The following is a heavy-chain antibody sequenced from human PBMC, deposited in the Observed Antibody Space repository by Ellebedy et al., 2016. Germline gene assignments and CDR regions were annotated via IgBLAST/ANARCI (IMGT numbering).Heavy chain of an antibody. J-gene: IGHJ6*02. CDR2: TSGSGDIT. Sequence: GESLKISCTASGFTFSSSAMGWVRQAPGKGPEWVACTSGSGDITNYADSVKGRFTISRDNSTNSLYLQMNSLRTEDTALYYCAIFNYGMDVWGQGTTVTVSS. CDR1: GFTFSSSA. D-gene: IGHD3-9*01. V-gene: IGHV3-43*02. CDR3: AIFNYGMDV.